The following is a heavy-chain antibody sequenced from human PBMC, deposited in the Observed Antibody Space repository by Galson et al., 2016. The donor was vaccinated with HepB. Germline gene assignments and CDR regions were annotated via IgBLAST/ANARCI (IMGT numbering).Heavy chain of an antibody. D-gene: IGHD6-19*01. J-gene: IGHJ5*02. CDR3: ARGYTSGWYWFDP. V-gene: IGHV3-48*02. CDR2: ISSSGSTM. Sequence: SLRLSCAASGFIFSTYSLNWVRQAPGKGLEWVSYISSSGSTMYYAESVKGRFTISRDNAKNSLYLQMNSLRDEDTAVYYCARGYTSGWYWFDPWGQGTLVTVSS. CDR1: GFIFSTYS.